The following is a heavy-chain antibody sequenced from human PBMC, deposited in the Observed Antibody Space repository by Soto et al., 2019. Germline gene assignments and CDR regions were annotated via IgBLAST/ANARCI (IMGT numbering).Heavy chain of an antibody. CDR2: IYHSGST. V-gene: IGHV4-4*02. D-gene: IGHD6-13*01. CDR3: ARDLEAGIAAAGGFDP. J-gene: IGHJ5*02. CDR1: GGSVSSSNW. Sequence: SETLSLTCAVSGGSVSSSNWWSWVRQPPGKGLEWIGEIYHSGSTNYNPSLKSRVTISVDKSKNQFSLKLSSVTAADTAVYYCARDLEAGIAAAGGFDPWGQGTLVPVSS.